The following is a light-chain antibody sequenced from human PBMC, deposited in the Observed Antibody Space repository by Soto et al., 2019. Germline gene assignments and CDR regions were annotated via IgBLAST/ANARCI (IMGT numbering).Light chain of an antibody. CDR3: QQYGGA. CDR1: QSVSSSY. J-gene: IGKJ3*01. Sequence: EIVLTQSPGTLSLSPGERATLSCRASQSVSSSYLAWYQQKPGQAPRLLIYGASSRDTGIPDRFSGSGSGTDLTLTISRLEPEDFAVYYCQQYGGAFGPGTKVDIK. CDR2: GAS. V-gene: IGKV3-20*01.